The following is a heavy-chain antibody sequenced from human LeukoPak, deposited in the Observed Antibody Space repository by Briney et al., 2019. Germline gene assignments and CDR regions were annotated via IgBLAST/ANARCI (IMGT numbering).Heavy chain of an antibody. CDR2: IIPVFGTA. V-gene: IGHV1-69*13. D-gene: IGHD3-3*01. J-gene: IGHJ4*02. Sequence: SVKVSCKASGGSFTDYTFGWVRQAPGQGLEWLGGIIPVFGTANYAQKFQGRVTITADESTSTAYMELSSLRSEDTAVYYCARSYDFWSGSLFDYWGQGTLVTVSS. CDR3: ARSYDFWSGSLFDY. CDR1: GGSFTDYT.